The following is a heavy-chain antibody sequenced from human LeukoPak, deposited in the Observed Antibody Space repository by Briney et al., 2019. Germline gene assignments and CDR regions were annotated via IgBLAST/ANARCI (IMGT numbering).Heavy chain of an antibody. CDR1: SGSISSGRYY. V-gene: IGHV4-61*02. CDR2: SDISGST. CDR3: ARGKQELTILDY. Sequence: SQTLSLTCTVSSGSISSGRYYWSWIRQPAGKGLEWIGRSDISGSTYYNSSLKSRVTISVDKSKNQFSLKLNSVTAADTAVYYCARGKQELTILDYWGQGTLVTVSS. J-gene: IGHJ4*02. D-gene: IGHD1-7*01.